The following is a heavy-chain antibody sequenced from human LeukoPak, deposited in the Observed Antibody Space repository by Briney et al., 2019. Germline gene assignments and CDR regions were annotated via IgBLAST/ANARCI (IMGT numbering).Heavy chain of an antibody. CDR3: AKESYYDILTGYMGFSWFDP. Sequence: GGSLRLSCAASGFTFSNYAMSWVRQAPGKGLEWVSAISGSGGSTYYADSVKGRFTISRDNSKNTLYLQMNSLRAEDTAVYYCAKESYYDILTGYMGFSWFDPWGQGTLVTVSS. CDR2: ISGSGGST. V-gene: IGHV3-23*01. D-gene: IGHD3-9*01. CDR1: GFTFSNYA. J-gene: IGHJ5*02.